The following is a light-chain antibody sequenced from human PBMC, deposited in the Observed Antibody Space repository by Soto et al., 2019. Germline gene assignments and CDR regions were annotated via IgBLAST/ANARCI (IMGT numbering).Light chain of an antibody. Sequence: QSALTQPASVSGSPGQSITISCTGTSRDVGAYNYDSWYQQYPGKAPKVIIYDVSHRPAGVSNRFSGSKSGNTASLTISGLQTQDEADYYCSSYTSATTYVFGTGTKLTVL. CDR3: SSYTSATTYV. J-gene: IGLJ1*01. CDR1: SRDVGAYNY. V-gene: IGLV2-14*01. CDR2: DVS.